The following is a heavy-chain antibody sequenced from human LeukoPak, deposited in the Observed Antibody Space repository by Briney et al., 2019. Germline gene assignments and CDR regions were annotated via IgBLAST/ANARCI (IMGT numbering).Heavy chain of an antibody. CDR1: GFTFSSYS. V-gene: IGHV3-21*04. Sequence: GGSLRLSCAASGFTFSSYSMNWVRQAPGKGLEWVSFISSSSNYRYYADSVEGRFTISRDNAKNSLYLQMASLRAEDTAVYYCARRAGAYSHPYDYWGQGTLVTVSS. CDR3: ARRAGAYSHPYDY. CDR2: ISSSSNYR. D-gene: IGHD4/OR15-4a*01. J-gene: IGHJ4*02.